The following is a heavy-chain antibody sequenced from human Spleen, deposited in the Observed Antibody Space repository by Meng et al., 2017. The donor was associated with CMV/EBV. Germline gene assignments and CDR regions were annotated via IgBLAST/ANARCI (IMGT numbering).Heavy chain of an antibody. J-gene: IGHJ4*02. V-gene: IGHV1-46*01. CDR3: ARGPMITFGGVNVWPLEY. Sequence: YTCTSSYMHWVRQAPGHGPEWMGIINPRGGSTSYAQKFQGRVTMTRDTSTSTASMELTSLRSEDTAVYYCARGPMITFGGVNVWPLEYWGQGTLVTVSS. CDR2: INPRGGST. CDR1: YTCTSSY. D-gene: IGHD3-16*02.